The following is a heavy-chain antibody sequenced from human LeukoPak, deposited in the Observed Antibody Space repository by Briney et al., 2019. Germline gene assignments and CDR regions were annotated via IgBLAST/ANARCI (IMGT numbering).Heavy chain of an antibody. CDR2: ISGSGSP. D-gene: IGHD3-10*01. CDR1: GFTFSGYA. J-gene: IGHJ4*02. Sequence: GGSLRLSCAASGFTFSGYAMSWVRQAPGKGLEWVSGISGSGSPYYADSVKGRFTISRDNSKNTLYLQMNSLRDEDTAIYYCARDCETNCYYEPPDYWGQGTLVTVSS. V-gene: IGHV3-23*01. CDR3: ARDCETNCYYEPPDY.